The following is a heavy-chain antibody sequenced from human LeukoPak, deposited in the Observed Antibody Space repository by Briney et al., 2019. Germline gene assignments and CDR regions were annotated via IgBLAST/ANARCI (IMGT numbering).Heavy chain of an antibody. V-gene: IGHV3-33*01. J-gene: IGHJ4*02. CDR3: ARELLAYCGGDCYSADY. CDR1: GFTFSSYG. D-gene: IGHD2-21*02. Sequence: PGGSLRLSCAASGFTFSSYGMHWVRQAPGKGLEWVAVIWYDGSNKYYADSVKGRFTISRDNSKNTLYLQMNSLRAEDTAVYYCARELLAYCGGDCYSADYWGQGTLVTVSS. CDR2: IWYDGSNK.